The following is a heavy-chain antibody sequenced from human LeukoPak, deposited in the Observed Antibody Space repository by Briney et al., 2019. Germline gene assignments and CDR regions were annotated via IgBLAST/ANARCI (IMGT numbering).Heavy chain of an antibody. J-gene: IGHJ5*02. CDR2: ISGSGEST. V-gene: IGHV3-23*01. CDR3: AKGWEFRVVIPAAVS. Sequence: GGSLRLSCEGSGFIFSSYAMTWVRQAPGKGLQWVSSISGSGESTYYAGSMKGRFTISRDNSKNTLSLQMNSLRAEDTAVYFCAKGWEFRVVIPAAVSWGQGTLVTVSS. D-gene: IGHD3-3*01. CDR1: GFIFSSYA.